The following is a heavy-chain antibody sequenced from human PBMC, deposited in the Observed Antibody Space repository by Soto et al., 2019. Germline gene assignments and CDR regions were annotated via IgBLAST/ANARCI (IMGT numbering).Heavy chain of an antibody. J-gene: IGHJ4*02. CDR3: ARDPHEGVYDY. CDR2: MRPNSGGA. CDR1: GYTFTGYY. Sequence: QVPLVQSGAEVKKPGASVKVSCKASGYTFTGYYLHWIRQAPGQGLEWIGWMRPNSGGANYAQKFQGRVSMTRDTSISTFYMELRSLRSDDTAVYYCARDPHEGVYDYWGQGTLVTVSS. V-gene: IGHV1-2*02. D-gene: IGHD3-16*01.